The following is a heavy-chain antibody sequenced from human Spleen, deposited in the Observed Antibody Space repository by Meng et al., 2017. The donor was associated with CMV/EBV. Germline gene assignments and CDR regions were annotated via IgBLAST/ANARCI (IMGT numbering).Heavy chain of an antibody. D-gene: IGHD1-20*01. CDR3: TRDRITGTRVFDF. J-gene: IGHJ4*02. Sequence: GESLKISCTASGFTFGDYAMTWVRQAPGKGLEWIGFIRSKAYGGTTEYAASVKGRFTISRDDSKSIAYLQMNSLKTEDTAVYYCTRDRITGTRVFDFWGQGTLVTVSS. CDR1: GFTFGDYA. V-gene: IGHV3-49*04. CDR2: IRSKAYGGTT.